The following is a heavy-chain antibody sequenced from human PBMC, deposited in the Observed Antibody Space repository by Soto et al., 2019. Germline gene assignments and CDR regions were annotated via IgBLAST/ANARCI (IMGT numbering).Heavy chain of an antibody. J-gene: IGHJ5*02. Sequence: EVQLVESGGGLVQPGGSLRLSCAVSGFTFSDYYMQWVRQGPGKGLVYVARIDFDGRSTVHADSVKGRFTISRDNAKTPLYLQMTSLGAEDTGVYYCARGGSTSWLRALDLWGQGTLVTVSS. CDR1: GFTFSDYY. CDR3: ARGGSTSWLRALDL. V-gene: IGHV3-74*01. D-gene: IGHD6-13*01. CDR2: IDFDGRST.